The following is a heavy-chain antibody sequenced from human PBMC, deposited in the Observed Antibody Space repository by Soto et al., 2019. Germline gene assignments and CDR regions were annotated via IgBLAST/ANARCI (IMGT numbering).Heavy chain of an antibody. CDR3: ARDPRDGYNLDY. Sequence: GGSLRLSCAASGFTFSSYGMHWVRQAPGKGLEWVAVIWYDGSNKYYADSVKGRFTISRDNSKNTLYLQMNSLRAEDTAVYYCARDPRDGYNLDYWGQGTLVTVSS. D-gene: IGHD5-12*01. CDR1: GFTFSSYG. V-gene: IGHV3-33*01. CDR2: IWYDGSNK. J-gene: IGHJ4*02.